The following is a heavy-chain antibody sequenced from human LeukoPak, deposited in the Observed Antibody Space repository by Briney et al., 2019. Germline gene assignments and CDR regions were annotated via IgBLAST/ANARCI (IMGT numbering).Heavy chain of an antibody. J-gene: IGHJ4*02. D-gene: IGHD1-26*01. V-gene: IGHV1-18*01. CDR1: GYTFTSYG. CDR3: ARDFDGSYLDY. Sequence: GASVKVSCKASGYTFTSYGISWVRHAPAQGLEGMGWISAYNGNTNYAQKLQGRVTMTTDTSTSTAYMELRSLRSDDTAVYYCARDFDGSYLDYWGQGTLVTVSS. CDR2: ISAYNGNT.